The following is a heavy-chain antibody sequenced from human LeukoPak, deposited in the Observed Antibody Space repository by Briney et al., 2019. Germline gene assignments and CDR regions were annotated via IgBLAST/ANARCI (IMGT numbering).Heavy chain of an antibody. V-gene: IGHV1-18*01. Sequence: ASVTVSCKASGYTFTSYGICWVRQAPGQGLEWMGWISAYNGNTNYAQKLQGRVTMTTDTSTSTAYMELRSLRSDDTAVYYCARGVTYYYGSGSALFDYWGQGTLVTVSS. CDR2: ISAYNGNT. J-gene: IGHJ4*02. CDR1: GYTFTSYG. CDR3: ARGVTYYYGSGSALFDY. D-gene: IGHD3-10*01.